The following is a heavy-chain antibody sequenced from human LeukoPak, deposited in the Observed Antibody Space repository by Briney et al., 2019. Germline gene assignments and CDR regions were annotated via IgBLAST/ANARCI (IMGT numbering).Heavy chain of an antibody. D-gene: IGHD4-11*01. CDR1: GFTFSNHY. V-gene: IGHV3-11*01. CDR2: ITSSDSGG. Sequence: PGGSLRLSCAASGFTFSNHYMSWIRQAPGKGLEWVSYITSSDSGGFYADSVKGRFTISRDNAKNPLYLQMNSLRVEDTAVYYCARDGDTTSKVDYLGQGTLVTVSS. J-gene: IGHJ4*02. CDR3: ARDGDTTSKVDY.